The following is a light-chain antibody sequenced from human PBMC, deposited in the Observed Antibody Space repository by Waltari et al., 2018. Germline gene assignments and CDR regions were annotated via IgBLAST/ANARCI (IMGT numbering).Light chain of an antibody. V-gene: IGLV2-11*02. CDR3: CSYAGSYTRI. J-gene: IGLJ2*01. CDR1: SSDVGGYNF. CDR2: DVN. Sequence: QSALTQPRSVSGSPGQSVTISCTGTSSDVGGYNFVSWYQQFPGNAPNLIIYDVNKRPSGVPNRFSGSKSGDTASLTISGLQAEDEADYYCCSYAGSYTRIFGGGTGLTVL.